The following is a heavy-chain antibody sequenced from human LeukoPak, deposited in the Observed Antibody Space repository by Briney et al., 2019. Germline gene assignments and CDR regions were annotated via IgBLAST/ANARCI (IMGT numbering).Heavy chain of an antibody. CDR3: ARGGPPTSNYYYYGMDV. D-gene: IGHD6-25*01. J-gene: IGHJ6*02. CDR2: IYYSGST. CDR1: GGSFSGYY. V-gene: IGHV4-59*08. Sequence: SETLSLTCAVSGGSFSGYYWSWIRQPPGKGLEWIGYIYYSGSTNYNPSLKSRVTISVDTSKNQFSLKLSSVTAADTAVYYCARGGPPTSNYYYYGMDVWGQGTTVTVSS.